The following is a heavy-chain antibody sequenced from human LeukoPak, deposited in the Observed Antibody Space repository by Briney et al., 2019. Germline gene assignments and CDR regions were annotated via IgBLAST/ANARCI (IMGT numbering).Heavy chain of an antibody. V-gene: IGHV3-30*04. D-gene: IGHD5-18*01. CDR2: ISYDGSNK. Sequence: PGGSLRLSCAASGFTFSSYAMHWVRQAPGKGLEWVAVISYDGSNKYYADSVKGRFTISRDNSKNTLYLQMNSLRAEDTAVYYCAKDRYGYGYGPFDYWGQGTLVTVSS. CDR1: GFTFSSYA. CDR3: AKDRYGYGYGPFDY. J-gene: IGHJ4*02.